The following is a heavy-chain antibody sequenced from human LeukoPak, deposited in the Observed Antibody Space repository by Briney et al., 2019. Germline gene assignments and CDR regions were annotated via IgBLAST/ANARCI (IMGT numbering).Heavy chain of an antibody. Sequence: TGGSLRLTCVASGFTFSSYNMNWVCQAPGKGLEWVSSISSSSSYISYADSVKGRFTISRDNAKNSLYLQMNSLRAEDTAVYYCAELGITMIGGVWGKGTTVTISS. D-gene: IGHD3-10*02. CDR3: AELGITMIGGV. CDR2: ISSSSSYI. V-gene: IGHV3-21*01. CDR1: GFTFSSYN. J-gene: IGHJ6*04.